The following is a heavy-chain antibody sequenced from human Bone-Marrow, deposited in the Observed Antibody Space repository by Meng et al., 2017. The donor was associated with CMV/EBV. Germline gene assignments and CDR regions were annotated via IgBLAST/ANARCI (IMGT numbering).Heavy chain of an antibody. Sequence: QVQLVPDGAENKKPGASVKVCVKASGYPSTGYYMDWVRQAPGQGLEWMGWINPNSGGTNYAQKFQGRVTMTRDTSISTAYMELSRLRSDDTAVYYCARDKAGRTPFDYWGQGTLVTVSS. J-gene: IGHJ4*02. CDR3: ARDKAGRTPFDY. V-gene: IGHV1-2*02. D-gene: IGHD1-14*01. CDR1: GYPSTGYY. CDR2: INPNSGGT.